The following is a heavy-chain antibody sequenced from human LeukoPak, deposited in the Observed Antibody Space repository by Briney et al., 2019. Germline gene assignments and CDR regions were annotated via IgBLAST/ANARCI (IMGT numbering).Heavy chain of an antibody. CDR3: ARGVYGYFDY. D-gene: IGHD3-10*01. J-gene: IGHJ4*02. Sequence: SETRSLTCTVSGGSISSGGYYWNWVRQHPGKGLEWIGYIYYSGSTSYSPSLKSRVTISVDTSKNQFSLKLSSVTAADTAVYYCARGVYGYFDYWGQGTLVTVSS. CDR2: IYYSGST. CDR1: GGSISSGGYY. V-gene: IGHV4-31*03.